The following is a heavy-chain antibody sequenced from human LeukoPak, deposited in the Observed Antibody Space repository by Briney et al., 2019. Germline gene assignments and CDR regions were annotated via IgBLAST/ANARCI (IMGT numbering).Heavy chain of an antibody. CDR1: GYTFTSYG. D-gene: IGHD1-26*01. CDR3: ARGYALYSGRYIDFDY. CDR2: IRSYNGNT. Sequence: ASVKVSCKASGYTFTSYGLSWVRQAPGQGLEWMGWIRSYNGNTNYAQKLQGRVTMTTDTSTSTAYMELRSLRSDDTAVYYCARGYALYSGRYIDFDYWGQGTLVTVSS. V-gene: IGHV1-18*01. J-gene: IGHJ4*02.